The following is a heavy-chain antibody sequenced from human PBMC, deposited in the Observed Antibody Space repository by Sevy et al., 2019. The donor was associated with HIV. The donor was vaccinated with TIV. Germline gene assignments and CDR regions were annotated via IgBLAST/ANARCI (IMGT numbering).Heavy chain of an antibody. CDR3: TKNTAAAGVGGFDY. CDR2: IWYDGTDK. D-gene: IGHD6-13*01. J-gene: IGHJ4*02. V-gene: IGHV3-30*02. Sequence: GGSLRLTCTASRFTFSDYGMHWVRQAPGKGLDWVAFIWYDGTDKYYADSVEGRCTISRDNSENKLFLQMNSLRPEDTAVYYCTKNTAAAGVGGFDYWGRGTMVTVSS. CDR1: RFTFSDYG.